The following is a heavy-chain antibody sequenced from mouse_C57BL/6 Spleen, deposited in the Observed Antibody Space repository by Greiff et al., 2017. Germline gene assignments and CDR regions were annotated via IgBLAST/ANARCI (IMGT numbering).Heavy chain of an antibody. CDR2: ISSGGDYI. V-gene: IGHV5-9-1*02. D-gene: IGHD1-1*02. CDR1: GFTFSSYA. Sequence: EVKLVESGEGLVKPGGSLKLSCAASGFTFSSYAMSWVRQTPEKRLEWVAYISSGGDYIYYADTVKGRFTISRDNARNTLYLQMSSLKSEDTAMFYCTRTMADWYFDVWGTGTTVTVSS. J-gene: IGHJ1*03. CDR3: TRTMADWYFDV.